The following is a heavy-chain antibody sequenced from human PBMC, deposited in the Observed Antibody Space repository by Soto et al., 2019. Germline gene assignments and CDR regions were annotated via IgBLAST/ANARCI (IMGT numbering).Heavy chain of an antibody. D-gene: IGHD3-10*01. CDR3: ARDIGLDTYYYGSGPKGWFDP. V-gene: IGHV1-18*01. CDR1: GYTFTSYG. CDR2: ISAYNGNT. Sequence: GASVKVSCKASGYTFTSYGISWVRQAPGQGLEWMGWISAYNGNTNYAQKLQGRVTMTTDTSTSTAYMELRSLRSDDTAVYYCARDIGLDTYYYGSGPKGWFDPWGQGTLVTVSS. J-gene: IGHJ5*02.